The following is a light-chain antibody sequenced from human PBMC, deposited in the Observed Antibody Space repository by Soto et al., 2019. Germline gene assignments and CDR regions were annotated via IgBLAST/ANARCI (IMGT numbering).Light chain of an antibody. V-gene: IGLV2-8*01. Sequence: QSVLTQPPSASGSPGQSVTISCTGTSSDVGDYNYVSWYQQHPGKAPKLMIYEVSKRPSGVPDRFSGSESGNTASLTVSGLQAEDEADYYCSSYAGSNNFVLFGGGTKLTVL. CDR1: SSDVGDYNY. CDR2: EVS. CDR3: SSYAGSNNFVL. J-gene: IGLJ2*01.